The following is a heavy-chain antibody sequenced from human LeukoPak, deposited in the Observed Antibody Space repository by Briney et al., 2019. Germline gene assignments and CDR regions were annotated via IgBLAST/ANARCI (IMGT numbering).Heavy chain of an antibody. V-gene: IGHV3-30-3*01. J-gene: IGHJ4*02. CDR3: ARDGALRENYFDY. D-gene: IGHD5/OR15-5a*01. CDR2: ISYDGSNK. Sequence: GGSLRLSCAASGFTFSIYAMHWVRQAPGKGLEWVAVISYDGSNKYYADSVKGRFTISRDNSKNTLYLQMNSLRAEDTAVYYCARDGALRENYFDYWGQGTLVTVSS. CDR1: GFTFSIYA.